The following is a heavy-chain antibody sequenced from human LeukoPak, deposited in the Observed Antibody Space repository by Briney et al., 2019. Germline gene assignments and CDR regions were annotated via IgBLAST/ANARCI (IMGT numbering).Heavy chain of an antibody. V-gene: IGHV1-3*04. Sequence: GASVKVSCKASGYTFTSYAMHWVRQAPGQRLEWMGWINTGNGNTKYSHEFQGRVTITRDTSISTAYMDMSSLRSDDTAVYYCARNLWFGESSDAFDMWGQGTMVTVSS. D-gene: IGHD3-10*01. CDR3: ARNLWFGESSDAFDM. J-gene: IGHJ3*02. CDR2: INTGNGNT. CDR1: GYTFTSYA.